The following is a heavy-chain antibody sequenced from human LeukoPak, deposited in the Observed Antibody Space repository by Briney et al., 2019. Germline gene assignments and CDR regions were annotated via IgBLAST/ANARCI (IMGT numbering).Heavy chain of an antibody. V-gene: IGHV4-59*01. D-gene: IGHD2-15*01. CDR2: ISYTGST. J-gene: IGHJ4*02. Sequence: SETLSLTCTVAGGSISSYYWSWIRQPPGKGLEWIGYISYTGSTNYNPSLKSRVTISVDTSKNHFSLKLSSVTAADTAVYYCARGHCSGGTCYRNFFDYWGQGTLVTVSS. CDR1: GGSISSYY. CDR3: ARGHCSGGTCYRNFFDY.